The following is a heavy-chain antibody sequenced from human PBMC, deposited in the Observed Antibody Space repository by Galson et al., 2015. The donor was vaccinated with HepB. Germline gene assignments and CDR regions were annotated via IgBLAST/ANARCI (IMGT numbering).Heavy chain of an antibody. Sequence: SVKVSCKASGYTFTSYAMNWVRQAPGQGLEWMGWINTNTGNPTYAQGFTGRFVFSLDTSVSTAYLQISSLKAEDTAVYYCARWQTYNWNYVGVWLGGLSLTDAFDIWGQGTMVTVSS. CDR3: ARWQTYNWNYVGVWLGGLSLTDAFDI. CDR2: INTNTGNP. V-gene: IGHV7-4-1*02. CDR1: GYTFTSYA. D-gene: IGHD1-7*01. J-gene: IGHJ3*02.